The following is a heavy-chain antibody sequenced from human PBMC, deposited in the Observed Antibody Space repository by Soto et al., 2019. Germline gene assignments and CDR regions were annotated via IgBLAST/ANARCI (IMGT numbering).Heavy chain of an antibody. CDR3: AREFIVGPAAMGHDAFDI. CDR2: ISAYNGNT. Sequence: QVQLVQSGAEVKKPGASVKVSCKASGYTFTSYGISWVRQAPGQGLEWMGWISAYNGNTNYAQKLQGRVTMTTDTSTSTRYIELRSLRSDDTAVYYCAREFIVGPAAMGHDAFDIWGQGTMVTVSS. J-gene: IGHJ3*02. CDR1: GYTFTSYG. D-gene: IGHD2-2*01. V-gene: IGHV1-18*01.